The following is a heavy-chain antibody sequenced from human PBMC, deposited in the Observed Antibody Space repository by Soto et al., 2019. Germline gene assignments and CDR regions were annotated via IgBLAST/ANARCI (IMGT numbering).Heavy chain of an antibody. CDR2: ISSSSSYI. J-gene: IGHJ4*02. CDR3: ARDRGYSGSSLGY. Sequence: EVQLVESGGGLVKPGGSLRLSCAASGFTFSSYSMNWVRQAPGKGLEWVSSISSSSSYIYYADSVKGRFTISRDNAKNSLYLQMNSQRAEDTAVYYCARDRGYSGSSLGYWGQGTLVTVSS. D-gene: IGHD1-26*01. V-gene: IGHV3-21*01. CDR1: GFTFSSYS.